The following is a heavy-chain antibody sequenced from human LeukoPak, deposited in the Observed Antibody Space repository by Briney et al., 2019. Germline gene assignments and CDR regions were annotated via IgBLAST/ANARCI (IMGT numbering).Heavy chain of an antibody. V-gene: IGHV3-48*01. CDR1: GFTFSSYS. D-gene: IGHD3-9*01. CDR3: LQEEDGIRYFDWLPSAGAFDI. J-gene: IGHJ3*02. CDR2: ISSSSSTI. Sequence: GGSLRLSCAASGFTFSSYSMNWARQAPGNGLHWVSYISSSSSTIYYADSVKGRFTISRDNAKNSLYLQMNSLRAEDTAVYYCLQEEDGIRYFDWLPSAGAFDIWGQGTMVTVSS.